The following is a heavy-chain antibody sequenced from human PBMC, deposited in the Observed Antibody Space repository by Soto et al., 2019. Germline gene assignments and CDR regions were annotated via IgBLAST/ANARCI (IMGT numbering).Heavy chain of an antibody. V-gene: IGHV3-23*01. D-gene: IGHD6-19*01. CDR3: AKDDSSGWYRSFDY. J-gene: IGHJ4*02. CDR2: IDASTGRT. Sequence: EVQRLESGGGLVQPGGSLRLSCAASGFAFSGYPMSWVRQTPGKGLEGGSGIDASTGRTYFADPVEGRFTISRDNSKDTLYLQMNSLRVADTAIYYCAKDDSSGWYRSFDYWGQGTLGTVSS. CDR1: GFAFSGYP.